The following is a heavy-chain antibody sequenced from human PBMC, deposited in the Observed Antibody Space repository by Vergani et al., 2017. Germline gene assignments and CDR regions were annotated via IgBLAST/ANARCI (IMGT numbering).Heavy chain of an antibody. CDR1: GASVSSDDCY. CDR2: LHYTGTT. V-gene: IGHV4-30-4*01. CDR3: TRHGRSGWAGYFQH. J-gene: IGHJ1*01. D-gene: IGHD6-19*01. Sequence: QVHLLESGPGLVKPSQTLSLTCTVSGASVSSDDCYWSWIRQSPGKGLDWIGNLHYTGTTYYNEAHKGRLTISVDTSKNQFSLNLTSVTAADTAVYYCTRHGRSGWAGYFQHWGQGTLVTASS.